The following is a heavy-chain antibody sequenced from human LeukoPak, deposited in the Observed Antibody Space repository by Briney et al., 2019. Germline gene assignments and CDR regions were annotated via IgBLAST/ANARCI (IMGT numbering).Heavy chain of an antibody. CDR1: GYTFTSYG. CDR2: INADNGNT. V-gene: IGHV1-18*01. J-gene: IGHJ6*03. CDR3: ARGPTVTDYYYYYKHV. Sequence: ASVKVSCKASGYTFTSYGISWVRQAPGQGLEWMGWINADNGNTNYAQKLQGRVTMTTDTSTSTAYMELRSLRSDDTAVYYCARGPTVTDYYYYYKHVWGKRTTLAISS. D-gene: IGHD4-17*01.